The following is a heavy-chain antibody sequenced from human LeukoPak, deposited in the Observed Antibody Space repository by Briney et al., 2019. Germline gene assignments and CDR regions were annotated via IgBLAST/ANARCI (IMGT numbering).Heavy chain of an antibody. J-gene: IGHJ3*02. V-gene: IGHV5-51*01. CDR1: GYSFINYW. CDR3: ARHLTMITVPRDAFDI. D-gene: IGHD3-16*01. CDR2: IYPGDSDT. Sequence: GESLKISCKGSGYSFINYWIAWVRQMPGKGLEWMGIIYPGDSDTRYSPSFQGQVTISADKSISTAYLQWSSLKASDTAMYYCARHLTMITVPRDAFDIWGQGTMVTVSS.